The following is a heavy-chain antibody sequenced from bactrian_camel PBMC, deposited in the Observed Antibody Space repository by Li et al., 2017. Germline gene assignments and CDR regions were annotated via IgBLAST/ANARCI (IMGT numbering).Heavy chain of an antibody. V-gene: IGHV3S31*01. CDR2: IHTDGVST. CDR3: VVSINLVVGDFGY. J-gene: IGHJ6*01. Sequence: EVQLVESGGGLVQPGGSLRLFCAASGFDFSKYAMNWVRQAPGEVLEWVSGIHTDGVSTYYADSVKGRFTISRDNAKNTLYLQLNSLKTEDTAMYYCVVSINLVVGDFGYWGQGTQVTVS. CDR1: GFDFSKYA. D-gene: IGHD2*01.